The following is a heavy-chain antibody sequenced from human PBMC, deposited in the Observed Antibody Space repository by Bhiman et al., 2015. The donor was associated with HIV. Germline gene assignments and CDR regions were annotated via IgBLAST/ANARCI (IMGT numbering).Heavy chain of an antibody. V-gene: IGHV3-23*01. D-gene: IGHD3-22*01. Sequence: EVQLLESGGRLVQPGGSLRLSCAASGFTFSSYAMSWVRQAPGKGLEWVSAISGSGGNTYYADSVKGRFTISRDNSKNTLYLQMNSLRAEDTAVYYCAKEGYYYFDSSGYYPYYFDYWGQGTLVTVSS. CDR3: AKEGYYYFDSSGYYPYYFDY. J-gene: IGHJ4*02. CDR2: ISGSGGNT. CDR1: GFTFSSYA.